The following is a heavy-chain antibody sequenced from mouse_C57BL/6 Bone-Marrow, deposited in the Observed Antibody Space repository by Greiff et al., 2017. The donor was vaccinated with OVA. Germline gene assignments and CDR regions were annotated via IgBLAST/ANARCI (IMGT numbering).Heavy chain of an antibody. Sequence: VQGVESGAELVRPGASVTLSCKASGYTFTDYEMHWVKQTPVHGLEWIGAIYPETGGTAYNQKFKGKAILTADKSSSTAYMELRSLKSEDSAVYYWTRGGYAMDYWGQGTSVTVSS. CDR3: TRGGYAMDY. J-gene: IGHJ4*01. CDR1: GYTFTDYE. CDR2: IYPETGGT. V-gene: IGHV1-15*01.